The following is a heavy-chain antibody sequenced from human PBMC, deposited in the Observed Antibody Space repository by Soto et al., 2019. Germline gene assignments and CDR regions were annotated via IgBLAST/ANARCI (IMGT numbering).Heavy chain of an antibody. CDR1: GFTFSSYW. J-gene: IGHJ4*02. D-gene: IGHD3-10*01. Sequence: EVQLVESGGDLVQPGGSLRLSCAASGFTFSSYWMAWVRQSPGKGLEWVASMNQHGSDIHYVDSVRGRFTISRDNARILPYQQPNTLRLEDTAIYYSAIDTSCPATCCRGRGNWGQGTLVTVSS. CDR3: AIDTSCPATCCRGRGN. V-gene: IGHV3-7*03. CDR2: MNQHGSDI.